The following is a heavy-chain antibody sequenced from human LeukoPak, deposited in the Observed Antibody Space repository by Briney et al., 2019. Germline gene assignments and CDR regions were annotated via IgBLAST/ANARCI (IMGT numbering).Heavy chain of an antibody. Sequence: GGSLRLSCAASGFTFSSYWMSWVRQAPGKGLEWVANIKQDGSEKYYVDSVKGRFTISRDNAKNSLYLQMNSLRAEDTAVYYCAKDRRYSSDWHDAFDIWGQGTMVTVSS. J-gene: IGHJ3*02. V-gene: IGHV3-7*03. CDR2: IKQDGSEK. CDR1: GFTFSSYW. D-gene: IGHD6-19*01. CDR3: AKDRRYSSDWHDAFDI.